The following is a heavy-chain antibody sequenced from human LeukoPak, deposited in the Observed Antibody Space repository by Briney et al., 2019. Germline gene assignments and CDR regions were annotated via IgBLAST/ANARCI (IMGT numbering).Heavy chain of an antibody. CDR1: GFTFSSFW. V-gene: IGHV3-48*04. CDR3: VREGSYYFDF. CDR2: IDNGGSPK. Sequence: PGGSLRLSCAASGFTFSSFWMHWVRQAPGKGLEWVSYIDNGGSPKYYADSVKGRFTISRDNAKNSLYLQMNSLRAEDTAVYYCVREGSYYFDFWGQGTLVTVSS. J-gene: IGHJ4*02.